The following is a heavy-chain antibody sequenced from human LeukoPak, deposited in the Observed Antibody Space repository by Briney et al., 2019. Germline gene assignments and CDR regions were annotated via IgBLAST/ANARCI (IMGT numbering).Heavy chain of an antibody. V-gene: IGHV4-34*01. J-gene: IGHJ3*02. D-gene: IGHD3-10*01. CDR1: GGSLNDYL. CDR2: VGHSGTT. CDR3: ARELISSRAAFDT. Sequence: PSETLSLTCAVYGGSLNDYLWSWIRQPPGQGLEWIGEVGHSGTTNYNPSLKSRVAISVDTSKNQFSLKLTSVTAADTAVYYCARELISSRAAFDTWGQGTVVTVSS.